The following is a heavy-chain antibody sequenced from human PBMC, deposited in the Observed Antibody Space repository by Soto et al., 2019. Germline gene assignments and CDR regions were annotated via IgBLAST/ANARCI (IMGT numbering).Heavy chain of an antibody. D-gene: IGHD1-26*01. Sequence: QIPLKESGPSLVRPTETLTLTCPFSGFSLITGVGVGWVRQPPVKALEWLAVIFCDKNAYYRPSLQTRVTISQDTSEDQVVLTLANMDPEDTTTYFCTQIDGSGSWGWYFHTWGQGTLVTMSS. CDR3: TQIDGSGSWGWYFHT. V-gene: IGHV2-5*02. J-gene: IGHJ4*02. CDR1: GFSLITGVG. CDR2: IFCDKNA.